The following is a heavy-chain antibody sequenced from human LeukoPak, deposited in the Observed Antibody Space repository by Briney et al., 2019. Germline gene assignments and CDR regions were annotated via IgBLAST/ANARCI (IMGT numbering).Heavy chain of an antibody. J-gene: IGHJ5*02. V-gene: IGHV1-46*01. D-gene: IGHD6-19*01. CDR1: GYTFTGYY. Sequence: ASVKVSCKASGYTFTGYYMHWVRQAPGQGLEWMGIINPSGGSTSYAQKFQGRVTMTRDTSTSTVYMELSSLRSEDTAVYYCARDGVGSGWYFGSQNWFDPWGQGTLVTVSS. CDR2: INPSGGST. CDR3: ARDGVGSGWYFGSQNWFDP.